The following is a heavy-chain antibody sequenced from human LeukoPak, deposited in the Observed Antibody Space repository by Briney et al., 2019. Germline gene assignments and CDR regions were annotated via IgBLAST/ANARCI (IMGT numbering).Heavy chain of an antibody. CDR3: ARAVFSYCSGGTCPYFDY. CDR1: GGSISSYY. J-gene: IGHJ4*02. D-gene: IGHD2-15*01. V-gene: IGHV4-59*01. CDR2: IYYSGST. Sequence: SETLSLTCTVSGGSISSYYWSWIRQPPGKGLEWIGYIYYSGSTNYNPSLKSRVTISVDTSKNQFSLKLSSVTAADTAVYYCARAVFSYCSGGTCPYFDYWGQGTLVTVSS.